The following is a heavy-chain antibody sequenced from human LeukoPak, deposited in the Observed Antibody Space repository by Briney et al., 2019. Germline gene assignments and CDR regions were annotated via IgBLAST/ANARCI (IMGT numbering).Heavy chain of an antibody. CDR1: GYSISSSNW. J-gene: IGHJ4*02. CDR3: AKKHRCNGLYFDY. CDR2: IIYRGST. D-gene: IGHD2/OR15-2a*01. V-gene: IGHV4-28*01. Sequence: SDTLSLTCAVSGYSISSSNWWGWVRQPPGKGLEWIWYIIYRGSTYCNPSLMGRVTMSVDTSKNQFSLKLRSVTAVDTAVYYFAKKHRCNGLYFDYWGQGTLVTVSS.